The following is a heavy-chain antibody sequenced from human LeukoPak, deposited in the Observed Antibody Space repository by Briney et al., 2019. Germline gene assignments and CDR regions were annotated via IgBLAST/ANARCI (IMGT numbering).Heavy chain of an antibody. D-gene: IGHD1-26*01. Sequence: ASVKVSCKASGYTFTSYAMNWVRQAPGQGLEWMGWINPNSGGTNYAQKFQGRVTMTRDTSISTAYMELSRLRSDDTAVYYCASPSAESGSYNDWGQGTLVTVPS. V-gene: IGHV1-2*02. J-gene: IGHJ4*02. CDR3: ASPSAESGSYND. CDR1: GYTFTSYA. CDR2: INPNSGGT.